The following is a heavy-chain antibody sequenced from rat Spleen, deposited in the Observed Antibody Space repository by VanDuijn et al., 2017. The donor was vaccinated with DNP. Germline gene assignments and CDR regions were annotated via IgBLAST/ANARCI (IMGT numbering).Heavy chain of an antibody. CDR3: ATPPYGYNYWYFDF. CDR2: ISYSGTT. V-gene: IGHV3-1*01. J-gene: IGHJ1*01. D-gene: IGHD1-9*01. Sequence: EVHLQESGPGLVKPSQSLSLTCSVTGYSITSNYWGWIRKFPGNKMEWIGHISYSGTTTYSPSLKSRISITRDTSKNQFFLQLNSVTTEETATYYCATPPYGYNYWYFDFWGPGTMVTVSS. CDR1: GYSITSNY.